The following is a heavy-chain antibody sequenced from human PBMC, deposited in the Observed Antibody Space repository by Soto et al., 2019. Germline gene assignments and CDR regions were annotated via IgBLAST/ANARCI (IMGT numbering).Heavy chain of an antibody. Sequence: PSESLSLTCTVSGGSISSGGYYWSWIRQHPGKGLEWIGYIYCSGSTYYNPSLKSRVTISVDTSKNQFSLKLSSVTAADTAVYYCARDRANYYDSSGPMAFDIWGQGTMVTVSS. V-gene: IGHV4-31*03. CDR3: ARDRANYYDSSGPMAFDI. CDR1: GGSISSGGYY. CDR2: IYCSGST. D-gene: IGHD3-22*01. J-gene: IGHJ3*02.